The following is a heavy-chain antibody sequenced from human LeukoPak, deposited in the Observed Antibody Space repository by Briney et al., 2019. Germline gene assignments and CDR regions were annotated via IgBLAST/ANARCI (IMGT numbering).Heavy chain of an antibody. J-gene: IGHJ4*02. CDR3: AKGDYGDYIHYFDY. Sequence: SGGSLRLSCAASGLTFSSYAMNWVRQAPGKGLEWVSTLSGSGGSTYYADSVKGRFTISRDNSKNTLYVQMNSLRAEDTALYYCAKGDYGDYIHYFDYWGQGTLVTVSS. D-gene: IGHD4-17*01. CDR1: GLTFSSYA. V-gene: IGHV3-23*01. CDR2: LSGSGGST.